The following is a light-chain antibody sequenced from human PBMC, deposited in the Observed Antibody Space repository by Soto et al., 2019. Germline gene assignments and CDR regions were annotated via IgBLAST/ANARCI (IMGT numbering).Light chain of an antibody. CDR3: EAWDDSLSGFYV. Sequence: QSVLTQSPSASGTPGQTVTVSCSGGSSNIGSNTVNWYQQVPGTAPKLLIYSDDQRPSGVPDRFSGSKSGTSASLAISGLRSEDEADFYCEAWDDSLSGFYVFGTGTKVTVL. J-gene: IGLJ1*01. CDR1: SSNIGSNT. V-gene: IGLV1-44*01. CDR2: SDD.